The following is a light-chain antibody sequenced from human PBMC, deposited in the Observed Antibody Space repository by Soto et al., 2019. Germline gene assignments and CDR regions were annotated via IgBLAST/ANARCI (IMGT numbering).Light chain of an antibody. CDR1: QSISSW. Sequence: DIQMTQSPSTLSASVGARVTITCRASQSISSWLAWYQQKPGKAPKLLIYDASNLESGVPSSFSGSGSGTEFTLTISSLQPDDFASYYCQQYNSHPYTFGQGTKLEI. J-gene: IGKJ2*01. V-gene: IGKV1-5*01. CDR2: DAS. CDR3: QQYNSHPYT.